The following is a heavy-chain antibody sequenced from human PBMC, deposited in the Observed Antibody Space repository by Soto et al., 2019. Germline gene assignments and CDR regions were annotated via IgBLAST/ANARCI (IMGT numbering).Heavy chain of an antibody. Sequence: QVQLVESGGGVVQSGRSLTLSCAASGFSLRTSGMHWLRRAPGKGLEWVGFIWYDGTKRFYANSVKGRSTISTDNSNNILYLQMSGLRAEDTAVYYCARDVVTAVAGSVNFFDPWGQGTLVTVSS. V-gene: IGHV3-33*01. J-gene: IGHJ5*02. CDR1: GFSLRTSG. D-gene: IGHD6-19*01. CDR3: ARDVVTAVAGSVNFFDP. CDR2: IWYDGTKR.